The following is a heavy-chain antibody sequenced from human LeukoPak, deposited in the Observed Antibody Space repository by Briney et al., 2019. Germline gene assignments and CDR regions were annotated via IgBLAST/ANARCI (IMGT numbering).Heavy chain of an antibody. CDR1: GGSISSYY. CDR3: ARQVLDFWSSYSSNNWFDP. D-gene: IGHD3-3*01. Sequence: SETLSLTCTVSGGSISSYYWSWIRQPPGKGLEWIGYIYTSGSTNYNPSLKSRVTISVDTSKNQFSLKLSSVTAADTAVYYCARQVLDFWSSYSSNNWFDPWGQGTLVTVSS. J-gene: IGHJ5*02. V-gene: IGHV4-4*09. CDR2: IYTSGST.